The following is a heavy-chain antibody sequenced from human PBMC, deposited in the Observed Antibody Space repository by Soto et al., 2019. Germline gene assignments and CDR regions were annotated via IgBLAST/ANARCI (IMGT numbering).Heavy chain of an antibody. CDR1: GFTFSSYG. CDR2: ISYDGSNK. Sequence: GGSLRLSCAASGFTFSSYGMHWVRQAPGKGLEWVAVISYDGSNKYYADSVKGRFTISRDNSKNTLYLQMNSLRAEDTAVYYCAKDYAHQCSSTSCYGGDYYYYGMDVWGQGTTVTVSS. V-gene: IGHV3-30*18. J-gene: IGHJ6*02. D-gene: IGHD2-2*01. CDR3: AKDYAHQCSSTSCYGGDYYYYGMDV.